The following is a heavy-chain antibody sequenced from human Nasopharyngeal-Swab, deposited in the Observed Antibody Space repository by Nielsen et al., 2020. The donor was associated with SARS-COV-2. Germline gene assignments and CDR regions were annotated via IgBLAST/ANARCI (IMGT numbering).Heavy chain of an antibody. J-gene: IGHJ5*02. CDR1: GYTFTSYD. Sequence: ASVKVSCKASGYTFTSYDINWVRQATGQGLEWMGWMNPNSGNTGYAQKFQGRVTMTEDTSTDTAYMELSSLRSEDTAVYYCATAVVVTAISWFDPWGQGTLVTVSS. CDR3: ATAVVVTAISWFDP. CDR2: MNPNSGNT. D-gene: IGHD2-21*02. V-gene: IGHV1-8*01.